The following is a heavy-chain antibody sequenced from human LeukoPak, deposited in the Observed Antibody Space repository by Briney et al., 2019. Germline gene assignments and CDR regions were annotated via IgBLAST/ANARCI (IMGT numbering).Heavy chain of an antibody. CDR1: DYTFTSYG. D-gene: IGHD1-7*01. Sequence: ASVKVSCKASDYTFTSYGISWVRQAPGQGLEWMGWISAYNGNTNYAQKLQGRATMTTDTSTSTAYMELRSLRSDDTAVYYCARDRLTVAGTTSFDYWGQGTLVTVSS. CDR3: ARDRLTVAGTTSFDY. J-gene: IGHJ4*02. V-gene: IGHV1-18*01. CDR2: ISAYNGNT.